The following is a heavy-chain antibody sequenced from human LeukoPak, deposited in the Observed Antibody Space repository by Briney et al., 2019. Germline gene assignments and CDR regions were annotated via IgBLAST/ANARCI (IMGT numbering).Heavy chain of an antibody. D-gene: IGHD3-10*01. J-gene: IGHJ5*02. Sequence: PSETLSLTCIVSGGSINSYWSWIRQPAGKGLEWIGRISGSGTITYNPALQSRLTISIDTSKNQFSLKLMSVTAADTAVHYCARDSGTTGEVKFDPWGQGILVTVSS. CDR2: ISGSGTI. CDR3: ARDSGTTGEVKFDP. V-gene: IGHV4-4*07. CDR1: GGSINSY.